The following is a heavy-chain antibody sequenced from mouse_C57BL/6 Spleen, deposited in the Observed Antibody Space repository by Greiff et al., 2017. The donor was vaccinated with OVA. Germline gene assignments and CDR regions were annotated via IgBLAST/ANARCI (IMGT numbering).Heavy chain of an antibody. CDR2: INPNNGGT. J-gene: IGHJ4*01. V-gene: IGHV1-26*01. CDR1: GYTFTDYY. Sequence: VQLQQSGPELVKPGASVKISCKASGYTFTDYYMNWVKQSHGKSLEWIGDINPNNGGTSYNQKFKGKATLTVDKSSSTAYMELRSLTSEDSAVYYCARSLYGSSEGYAMDYWGQGTSVTVSS. CDR3: ARSLYGSSEGYAMDY. D-gene: IGHD1-1*01.